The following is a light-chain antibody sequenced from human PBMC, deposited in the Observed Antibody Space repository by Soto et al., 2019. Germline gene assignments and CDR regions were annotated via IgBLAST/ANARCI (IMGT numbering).Light chain of an antibody. CDR3: QLRSNWPSFT. V-gene: IGKV3-11*01. Sequence: EIVLTQSPATLSLSPGERATLSCRASQSVSSYLAWYQQKPGQAPRLLIYDASNRATGIPARFSGSVSGTDFTLTISSLEPEDFAVYYCQLRSNWPSFTFGPGTKVDI. CDR1: QSVSSY. CDR2: DAS. J-gene: IGKJ3*01.